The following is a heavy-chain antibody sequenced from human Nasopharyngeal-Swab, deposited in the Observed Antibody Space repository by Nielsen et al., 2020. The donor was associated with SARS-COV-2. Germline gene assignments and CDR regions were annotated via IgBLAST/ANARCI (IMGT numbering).Heavy chain of an antibody. V-gene: IGHV4-59*01. D-gene: IGHD5-18*01. CDR1: GDSISSYY. Sequence: SETLSLTCTVSGDSISSYYWNWIRQPPGKGLEWIGYIYYSGSTNYNPSLKSRVTISVDTSKNQFSLKLSSVAAADTAVYYCARGVTFDYWGQGTLVTVSS. J-gene: IGHJ4*02. CDR2: IYYSGST. CDR3: ARGVTFDY.